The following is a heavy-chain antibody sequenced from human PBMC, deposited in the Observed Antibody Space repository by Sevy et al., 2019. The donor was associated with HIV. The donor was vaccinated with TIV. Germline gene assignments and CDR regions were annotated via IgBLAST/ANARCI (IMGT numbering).Heavy chain of an antibody. V-gene: IGHV3-73*01. D-gene: IGHD4-17*01. J-gene: IGHJ6*02. CDR3: TRPPTTVVTPNYYYGMDV. Sequence: GGSLRLSCAASGFTFSGSAMHWVRQASGKGLEWVGRIRSKANSYATAYAASVKGRFTISRDDSKNTVYLQMNSLKTEDTAVYYCTRPPTTVVTPNYYYGMDVWGQGTTVTVSS. CDR2: IRSKANSYAT. CDR1: GFTFSGSA.